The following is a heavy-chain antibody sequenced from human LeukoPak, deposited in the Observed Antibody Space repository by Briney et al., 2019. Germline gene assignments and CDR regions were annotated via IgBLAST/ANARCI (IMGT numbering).Heavy chain of an antibody. J-gene: IGHJ4*02. D-gene: IGHD4-17*01. V-gene: IGHV3-64*04. CDR3: ARGLRRGDY. CDR1: GFTFSSYA. Sequence: GGSLRLSCSASGFTFSSYAMHWVRQAPGKGLEYVSAISSNGGSTYYADSVKGRFTISRDNAKVSLYLEMNSLRAEDTAVYYCARGLRRGDYWGQGTLVTVSS. CDR2: ISSNGGST.